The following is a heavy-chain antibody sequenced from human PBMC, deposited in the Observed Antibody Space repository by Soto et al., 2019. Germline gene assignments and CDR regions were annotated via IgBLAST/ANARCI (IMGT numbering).Heavy chain of an antibody. V-gene: IGHV4-31*03. CDR2: IYYSGST. CDR1: GGSISSGGYY. J-gene: IGHJ6*02. Sequence: QVQLQESGPGLVKPSQTLSLTCTVSGGSISSGGYYWSWIRQHPGKGLEWIGYIYYSGSTYYNPSLKSRVTISGDTSKNQFSLKLSSVTAADTAVYYCARGTNWTRRGYYYGMDVWGQGTTVTVSS. D-gene: IGHD1-1*01. CDR3: ARGTNWTRRGYYYGMDV.